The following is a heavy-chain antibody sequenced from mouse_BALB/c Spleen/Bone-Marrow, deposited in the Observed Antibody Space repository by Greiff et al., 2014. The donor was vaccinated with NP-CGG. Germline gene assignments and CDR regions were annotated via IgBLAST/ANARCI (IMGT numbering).Heavy chain of an antibody. D-gene: IGHD1-1*01. J-gene: IGHJ1*01. CDR2: ISTLAYSI. CDR3: ARDQVYYYGSSYGYFDV. V-gene: IGHV5-15*02. Sequence: DVKLVESGGGLVQPGGSRKLSCAASGFTFSDYGMAWVRQAPGKGPEWVAFISTLAYSIYYADTVTGRFTISRENAKNTLYLEMSSLRSEDTAMYYCARDQVYYYGSSYGYFDVWGAGTTVTVSS. CDR1: GFTFSDYG.